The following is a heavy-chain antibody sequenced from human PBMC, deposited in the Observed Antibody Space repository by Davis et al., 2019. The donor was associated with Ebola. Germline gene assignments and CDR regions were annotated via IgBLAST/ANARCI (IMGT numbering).Heavy chain of an antibody. CDR1: LYNLPSHW. V-gene: IGHV5-51*01. CDR3: ASLRRTITGMDDAFDI. D-gene: IGHD2-8*02. Sequence: GSLYNLPSHWIAWVRQTPAKGLEWMGIIFLGDSDTRYSPSCRGQVTISADKSIKTAFLQWSSLKASDTAMYYCASLRRTITGMDDAFDIWGQGTMVTVSS. J-gene: IGHJ3*02. CDR2: IFLGDSDT.